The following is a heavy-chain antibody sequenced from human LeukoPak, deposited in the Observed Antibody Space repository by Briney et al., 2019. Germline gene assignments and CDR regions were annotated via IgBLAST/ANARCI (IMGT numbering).Heavy chain of an antibody. Sequence: GGSLRLSCSASGFTFSSYAMGWVRQGPVRGLEWVASISGSSHITTYADSLKGRFAISRDNSKNTLYLQIDSLRDDDTALYYCGKYLQPSGFPYALDTWGQGTMVTVSS. J-gene: IGHJ3*02. V-gene: IGHV3-23*01. CDR2: ISGSSHIT. D-gene: IGHD5-12*01. CDR3: GKYLQPSGFPYALDT. CDR1: GFTFSSYA.